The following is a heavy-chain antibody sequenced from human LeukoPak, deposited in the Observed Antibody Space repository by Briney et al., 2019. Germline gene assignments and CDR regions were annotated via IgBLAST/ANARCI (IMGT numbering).Heavy chain of an antibody. D-gene: IGHD6-13*01. CDR2: ISGSGGST. Sequence: GGSLRLSCAASGFTFSSYAMSWVRQAPGKGLEWVSAISGSGGSTYYADSVKGRFTISRDNSKNTLYLQMNSLGAEDTAVYYCANPPSPQQLANFDYWGQGTLVTVSS. V-gene: IGHV3-23*01. CDR3: ANPPSPQQLANFDY. CDR1: GFTFSSYA. J-gene: IGHJ4*02.